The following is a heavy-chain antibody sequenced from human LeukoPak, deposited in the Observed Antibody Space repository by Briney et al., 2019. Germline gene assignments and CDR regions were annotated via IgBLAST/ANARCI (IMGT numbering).Heavy chain of an antibody. CDR3: ARDGSGSYWYPFDY. D-gene: IGHD1-26*01. J-gene: IGHJ4*02. CDR2: ISSSSSYI. CDR1: GFTFSSYS. Sequence: PGGSLRLSCAASGFTFSSYSMNWVRQAPGKGLEWVSSISSSSSYIYYADSVKGRFTISRDNAKNSLYLQMNSLRAEDTAVYYCARDGSGSYWYPFDYWGQGTLVTVSS. V-gene: IGHV3-21*01.